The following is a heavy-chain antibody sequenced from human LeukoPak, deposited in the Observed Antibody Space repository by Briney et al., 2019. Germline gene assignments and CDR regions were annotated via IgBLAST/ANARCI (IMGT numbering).Heavy chain of an antibody. CDR1: GGSFSGYY. D-gene: IGHD5-18*01. J-gene: IGHJ6*02. Sequence: ETLSLTCAVYGGSFSGYYWSWVRQAPGKGLEWVANIKQDGSEKYYVDSVKGRFTISRDNAKNSLYLQMNSLRAEDTAVYYCARMDTAMGYYYYGMDVWGQGTTVTVSS. CDR2: IKQDGSEK. V-gene: IGHV3-7*01. CDR3: ARMDTAMGYYYYGMDV.